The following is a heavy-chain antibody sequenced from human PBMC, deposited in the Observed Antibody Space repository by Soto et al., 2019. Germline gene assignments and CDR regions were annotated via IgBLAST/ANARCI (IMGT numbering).Heavy chain of an antibody. V-gene: IGHV5-51*01. CDR1: GYSFTSYW. CDR2: IYPGDSDT. Sequence: GESLKISCKGSGYSFTSYWISWVRQMPGKGLEWMGIIYPGDSDTRYSPSFQGQVTISADKSISTAYLQWSSLKASDTAMYYCARRYYYGSGSSYAFDIWGQGTMVTVSS. CDR3: ARRYYYGSGSSYAFDI. J-gene: IGHJ3*02. D-gene: IGHD3-10*01.